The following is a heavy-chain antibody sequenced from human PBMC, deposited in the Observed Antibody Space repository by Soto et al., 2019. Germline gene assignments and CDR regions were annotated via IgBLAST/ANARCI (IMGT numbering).Heavy chain of an antibody. V-gene: IGHV4-30-4*01. D-gene: IGHD2-15*01. Sequence: SETLSLTCTVSGGSISSGDYYWSWIRQPPGKGLEWIGYIYYSGSTYYNPSLKSRVTISVDTSKNQFSLKLSSVTAADTAVYYCARDTAPLVVVAATHYGMDVWGQGTTVTVSS. CDR3: ARDTAPLVVVAATHYGMDV. CDR2: IYYSGST. CDR1: GGSISSGDYY. J-gene: IGHJ6*02.